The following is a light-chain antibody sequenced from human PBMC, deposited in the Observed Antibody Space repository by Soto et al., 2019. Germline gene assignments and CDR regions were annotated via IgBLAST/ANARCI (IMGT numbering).Light chain of an antibody. J-gene: IGKJ2*01. CDR3: QQYGTSPRT. Sequence: EIVLTQSPGTLSLSPGESATLSCRASQSVNSNFFAWYQQKPGQAPRLLIYAVSTRATGIPDRFTGSGSGTDFALTISGLEPEDFAIYYCQQYGTSPRTFGQGTRVDIK. V-gene: IGKV3-20*01. CDR1: QSVNSNF. CDR2: AVS.